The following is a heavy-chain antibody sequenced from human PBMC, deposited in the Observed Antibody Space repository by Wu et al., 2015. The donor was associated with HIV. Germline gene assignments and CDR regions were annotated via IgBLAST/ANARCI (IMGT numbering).Heavy chain of an antibody. CDR2: MNPNSGDT. J-gene: IGHJ5*02. Sequence: QVQLVQSGAEVKKPGASVKVSCKASGYGFTGQYMHWVRQAPGQGLEWMGWMNPNSGDTDYAQKFQGRVTMTRDTAISTAYMELSSLRSEDTAVYYCAREFHYDTSGYYYRIHNWFDPWGQGTLVTVSS. D-gene: IGHD3-22*01. CDR3: AREFHYDTSGYYYRIHNWFDP. V-gene: IGHV1-8*01. CDR1: GYGFTGQY.